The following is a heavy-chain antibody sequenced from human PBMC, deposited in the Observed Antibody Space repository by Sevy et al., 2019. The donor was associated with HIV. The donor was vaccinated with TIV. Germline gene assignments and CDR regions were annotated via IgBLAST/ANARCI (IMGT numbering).Heavy chain of an antibody. CDR3: ARERSGAYVRYFYGMDV. CDR2: IYSGGST. J-gene: IGHJ6*02. Sequence: GGSLILSCAASGFNVNSNYMSWVRQAPGKGLEWVSVIYSGGSTYYAVSVKGRFIISRDNSKNTVYLQMNSLRAEDTAAYYCARERSGAYVRYFYGMDVWGQWTTVTVSS. CDR1: GFNVNSNY. D-gene: IGHD6-19*01. V-gene: IGHV3-53*01.